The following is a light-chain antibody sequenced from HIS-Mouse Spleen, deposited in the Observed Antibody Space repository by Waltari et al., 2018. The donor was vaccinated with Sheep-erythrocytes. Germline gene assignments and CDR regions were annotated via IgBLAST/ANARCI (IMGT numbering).Light chain of an antibody. V-gene: IGLV2-14*03. CDR1: SSAVGGYNY. J-gene: IGLJ2*01. Sequence: QSALTQPASVSGSPGQSITISCTGTSSAVGGYNYVPCYQQHPGKAPKLMIYDVSNRPSGVSNRFSGSKSGNTASLTISGLQAEDEADYYCSSYTSSSTLEVFGGGTKLTVL. CDR3: SSYTSSSTLEV. CDR2: DVS.